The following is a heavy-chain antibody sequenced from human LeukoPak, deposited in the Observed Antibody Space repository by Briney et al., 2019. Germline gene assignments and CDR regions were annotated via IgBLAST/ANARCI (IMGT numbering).Heavy chain of an antibody. J-gene: IGHJ4*02. CDR3: VIDLGDYNDF. D-gene: IGHD2-15*01. Sequence: PGGSLRLSCAVSGITFSSYWMRWVRQDPGRGLLWVSRINTQGTYTNYADSVKGRFTISRDNAKNTLYLQMSSLRADYTAVYYCVIDLGDYNDFWGQGTLVSVSS. CDR1: GITFSSYW. CDR2: INTQGTYT. V-gene: IGHV3-74*01.